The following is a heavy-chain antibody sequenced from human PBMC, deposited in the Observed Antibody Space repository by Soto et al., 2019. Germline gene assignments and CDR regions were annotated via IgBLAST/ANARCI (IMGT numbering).Heavy chain of an antibody. Sequence: GSLRLSCAASGFTFSSNSMNWVRQAPGKGLEWVSSISSSSSYIYYADSVKGRFTISRDNAKNSLYLQMNSLRADDTAVYYCARDPATYYDILTGYSRGYYGMDVWGQGTTVTVSS. J-gene: IGHJ6*02. CDR1: GFTFSSNS. CDR2: ISSSSSYI. D-gene: IGHD3-9*01. V-gene: IGHV3-21*01. CDR3: ARDPATYYDILTGYSRGYYGMDV.